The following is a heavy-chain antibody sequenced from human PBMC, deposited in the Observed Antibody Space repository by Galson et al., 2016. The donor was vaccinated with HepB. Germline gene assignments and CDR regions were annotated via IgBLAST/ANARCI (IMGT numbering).Heavy chain of an antibody. V-gene: IGHV3-23*01. CDR3: ARDRIEVAGWDAYYGMGV. D-gene: IGHD6-19*01. Sequence: SLRLSCASSGFTFRYYAMTWVRRAPGKGLEWVSDISGAGGTTHYADSVKGRFTISRDNSKNTLYLEMNSLRREDTAVYYCARDRIEVAGWDAYYGMGVWGQGTTVTVSS. J-gene: IGHJ6*02. CDR1: GFTFRYYA. CDR2: ISGAGGTT.